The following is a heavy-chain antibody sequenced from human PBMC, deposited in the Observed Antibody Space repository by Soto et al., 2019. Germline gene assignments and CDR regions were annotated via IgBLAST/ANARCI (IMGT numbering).Heavy chain of an antibody. D-gene: IGHD3-9*01. CDR2: IYYSGST. V-gene: IGHV4-59*01. CDR3: ARMRNILTGYPGQFDY. Sequence: QVQLQESGPGLVKPSETLSLTCTVSGGSISSYYWSWIRQPPGKGLEWIGDIYYSGSTNYNPSLKSRVTISVDTSKNQFALKLSSVTAADTAVYYCARMRNILTGYPGQFDYRGQGTLVTVSS. J-gene: IGHJ4*02. CDR1: GGSISSYY.